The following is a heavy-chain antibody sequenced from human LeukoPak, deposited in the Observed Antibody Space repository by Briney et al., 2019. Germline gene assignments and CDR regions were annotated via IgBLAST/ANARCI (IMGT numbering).Heavy chain of an antibody. CDR2: IYPGDSDT. Sequence: GESLKISCKGSGYSFTSYRIGWVRQMPGKGLEWMGIIYPGDSDTRYSPSFQGQVTISADKSISTAYLQWSSLKASDTAMYYCARRYCGGDCLNGDYFDDWGQGTLVTVSS. D-gene: IGHD2-21*02. CDR1: GYSFTSYR. CDR3: ARRYCGGDCLNGDYFDD. J-gene: IGHJ4*02. V-gene: IGHV5-51*01.